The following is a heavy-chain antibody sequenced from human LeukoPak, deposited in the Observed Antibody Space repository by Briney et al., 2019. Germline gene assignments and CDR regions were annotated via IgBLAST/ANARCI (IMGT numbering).Heavy chain of an antibody. CDR2: IIPIFGTA. V-gene: IGHV1-69*05. Sequence: SVKVSCQASGGTFSSYAISWVRQAPGQGLEWMGGIIPIFGTANYAQKFQGRVTITTDESTSTAYMELSSLRSEDTAVYYCARGRITIFGVPLGYYYMDVWGKGTTVTVSS. J-gene: IGHJ6*03. D-gene: IGHD3-3*01. CDR3: ARGRITIFGVPLGYYYMDV. CDR1: GGTFSSYA.